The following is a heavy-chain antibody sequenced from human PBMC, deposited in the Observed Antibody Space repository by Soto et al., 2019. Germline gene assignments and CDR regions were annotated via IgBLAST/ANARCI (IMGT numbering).Heavy chain of an antibody. CDR2: IYYSGST. J-gene: IGHJ4*02. CDR3: ARAGGVGYDSSVQGLLFFDY. CDR1: GGSISSGGYY. Sequence: QVQLQESGPGLVKPSQTLSLTCTVSGGSISSGGYYWSWIRQHPGKGLEWIGYIYYSGSTYYNPSLKSRVTISVDTSKNQFSLKLSSVTAADTAVYYCARAGGVGYDSSVQGLLFFDYWGQGTLVTVSS. V-gene: IGHV4-31*03. D-gene: IGHD3-22*01.